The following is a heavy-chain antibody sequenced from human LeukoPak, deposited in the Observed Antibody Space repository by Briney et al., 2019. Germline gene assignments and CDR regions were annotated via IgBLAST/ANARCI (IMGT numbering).Heavy chain of an antibody. D-gene: IGHD4-11*01. CDR2: IYYSGST. V-gene: IGHV4-39*01. CDR1: GGSISSSSYY. Sequence: PSETLSLTCTVSGGSISSSSYYWGWIRQPPGKGLEWIGSIYYSGSTYYNPSLKSRVTISVDTSKNQFSLKLSSVTAADTAVYYCARHDSSNLSYYYYMDVWGKGTTVTVSS. J-gene: IGHJ6*03. CDR3: ARHDSSNLSYYYYMDV.